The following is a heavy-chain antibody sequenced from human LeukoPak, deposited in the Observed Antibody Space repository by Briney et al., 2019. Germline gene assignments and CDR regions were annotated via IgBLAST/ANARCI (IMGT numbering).Heavy chain of an antibody. V-gene: IGHV1-69*05. CDR2: IIPIFGTA. D-gene: IGHD3-16*01. J-gene: IGHJ5*02. Sequence: SVKVSCKASGGTFSSYAISWVRQAPGQGLEWMGRIIPIFGTANYAQKFQGRVTITTDESTSTAYMELSSLRSEDTAVYYCARFDSFGGSFDPWGQGTLVTVSS. CDR3: ARFDSFGGSFDP. CDR1: GGTFSSYA.